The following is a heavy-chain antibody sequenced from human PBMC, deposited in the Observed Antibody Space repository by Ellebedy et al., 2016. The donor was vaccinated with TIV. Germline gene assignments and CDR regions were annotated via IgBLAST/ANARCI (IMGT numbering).Heavy chain of an antibody. V-gene: IGHV3-13*01. CDR2: IGTAGDT. J-gene: IGHJ4*03. CDR3: ARVRFGDTAVDY. CDR1: RFTFSSYD. Sequence: GESLKISCAASRFTFSSYDMHWVRQGTGQGLEWVSAIGTAGDTYYLGSVKGRFTISRENAKNSLYLQMNSLRAEDTAVYYCARVRFGDTAVDYWGQGTLVTVSS. D-gene: IGHD2-21*02.